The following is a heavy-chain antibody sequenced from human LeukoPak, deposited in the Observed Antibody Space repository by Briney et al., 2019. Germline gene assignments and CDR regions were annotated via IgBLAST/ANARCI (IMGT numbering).Heavy chain of an antibody. CDR1: GGTFSSYA. CDR3: ARDQLGNSDY. D-gene: IGHD4-23*01. CDR2: IIPIFGIA. J-gene: IGHJ4*02. V-gene: IGHV1-69*04. Sequence: VALVKVSCKASGGTFSSYAISWVRQAPGQGLEWMGRIIPIFGIANYAQKFQGRVTITADKSTSTAYMELSSLRSEDTAVYYCARDQLGNSDYWGQGTLVTVSS.